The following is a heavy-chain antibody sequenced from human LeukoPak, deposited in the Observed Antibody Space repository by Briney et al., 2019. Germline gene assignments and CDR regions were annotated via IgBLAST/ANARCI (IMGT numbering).Heavy chain of an antibody. J-gene: IGHJ4*02. Sequence: GGSLRLSCAASGFTFSSYAMHWVRQAPGKGLEWVAVISYDGSNKYYADSVKGRFTISRDNSKNTLYLQMNSLRAEDTAVYYCAMSRYTAHHYWGQGTLVTVSS. CDR3: AMSRYTAHHY. CDR1: GFTFSSYA. CDR2: ISYDGSNK. V-gene: IGHV3-30*04. D-gene: IGHD3-16*02.